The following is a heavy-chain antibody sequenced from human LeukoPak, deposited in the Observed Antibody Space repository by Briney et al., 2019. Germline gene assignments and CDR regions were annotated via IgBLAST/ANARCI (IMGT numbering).Heavy chain of an antibody. CDR2: IYYSGST. CDR1: GGPISSYY. J-gene: IGHJ4*02. D-gene: IGHD6-6*01. Sequence: SETLSLTCTVSGGPISSYYWSWIRQPPGKGLEWIGYIYYSGSTNYNPSLKSRVTISVDTSKNQFSLKLSSVTAADTAVYYCARSSYSSSPFDFDYWGQGTLVTVSS. CDR3: ARSSYSSSPFDFDY. V-gene: IGHV4-59*01.